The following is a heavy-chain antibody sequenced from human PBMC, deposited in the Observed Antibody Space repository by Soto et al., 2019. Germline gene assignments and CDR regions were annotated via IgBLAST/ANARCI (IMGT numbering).Heavy chain of an antibody. CDR1: GYSFTSYW. J-gene: IGHJ5*02. CDR3: ASSGGPRGSFAP. Sequence: PGESLKISCKGSGYSFTSYWISWVRQMPGKGLEWMGRIDPSDSYTNYSPSFQGHVTISADKSISTAYLQWSSLKASDTAMYYCASSGGPRGSFAPWGQGTLVTVSS. CDR2: IDPSDSYT. D-gene: IGHD3-16*01. V-gene: IGHV5-10-1*01.